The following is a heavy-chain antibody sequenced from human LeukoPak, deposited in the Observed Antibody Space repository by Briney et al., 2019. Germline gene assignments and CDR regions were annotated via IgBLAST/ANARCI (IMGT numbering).Heavy chain of an antibody. V-gene: IGHV4-39*07. CDR1: GGSISSSSYY. J-gene: IGHJ3*02. CDR3: ARVEMATIPARPYDAFDI. D-gene: IGHD5-24*01. Sequence: SETLSLTCTVSGGSISSSSYYWGWIRQPPGKGLEWIGSIYYSGSTYYNPSLKSRVTISVDTSKNQFSLKLSSVTAADTAVYYCARVEMATIPARPYDAFDIWGQGTMVTVSS. CDR2: IYYSGST.